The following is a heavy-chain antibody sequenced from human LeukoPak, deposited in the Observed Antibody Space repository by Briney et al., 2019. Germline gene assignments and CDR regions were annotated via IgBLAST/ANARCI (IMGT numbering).Heavy chain of an antibody. D-gene: IGHD3-16*01. V-gene: IGHV1-2*02. J-gene: IGHJ4*02. CDR1: GYIFIDYW. CDR2: IDPASGIT. Sequence: ASVTVSCKASGYIFIDYWIHWVRQAPGRGLEWLGWIDPASGITNQPQKFQGRITVTRDTSASTVYMDLTGLTTDDTALYYCARVGAPGGLRPYHYYYWGQGTLVTVSS. CDR3: ARVGAPGGLRPYHYYY.